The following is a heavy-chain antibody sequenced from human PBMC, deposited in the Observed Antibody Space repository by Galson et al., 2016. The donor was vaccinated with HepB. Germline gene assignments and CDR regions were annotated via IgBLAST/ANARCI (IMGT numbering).Heavy chain of an antibody. V-gene: IGHV4-31*03. J-gene: IGHJ4*02. D-gene: IGHD3-3*01. Sequence: TLSLTCSVSGGAITNGSYSWSWIRQHPAKGPEWIGYIYSSGTTFYNPSLKSRLTISVDTSQDQFSLRLTSVTAADTAVYYCARGKKSEIWSASNWGQGTLVTVSS. CDR1: GGAITNGSYS. CDR2: IYSSGTT. CDR3: ARGKKSEIWSASN.